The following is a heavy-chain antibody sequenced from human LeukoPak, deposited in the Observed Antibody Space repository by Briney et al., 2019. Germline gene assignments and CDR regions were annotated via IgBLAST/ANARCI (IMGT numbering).Heavy chain of an antibody. V-gene: IGHV3-23*01. CDR3: ARDPDYDSSGYYFDY. D-gene: IGHD3-22*01. J-gene: IGHJ4*02. CDR1: GFTFSSYA. CDR2: ISGSGGST. Sequence: GGSLRLSCAASGFTFSSYAMSWVRQAPGKGLEWVSAISGSGGSTYYADSVKGRFTISRDNSKNTLYLQMNSLRAEDTAVYYCARDPDYDSSGYYFDYWGQGTLVTVSS.